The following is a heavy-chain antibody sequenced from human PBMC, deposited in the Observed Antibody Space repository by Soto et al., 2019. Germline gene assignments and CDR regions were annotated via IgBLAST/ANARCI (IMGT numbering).Heavy chain of an antibody. J-gene: IGHJ6*02. V-gene: IGHV6-1*01. CDR2: TYYRSKWYN. CDR3: ARDQGEYSSSDYYYGMDV. Sequence: PSQTLSLTCAISGDSVSSNSAAWNWIRQSPSRGLEWLGRTYYRSKWYNDYAVSVKSRITINPDTSKNQFSLQLNPVTPEDTAVYYCARDQGEYSSSDYYYGMDVWGQGTTVTVSS. CDR1: GDSVSSNSAA. D-gene: IGHD6-6*01.